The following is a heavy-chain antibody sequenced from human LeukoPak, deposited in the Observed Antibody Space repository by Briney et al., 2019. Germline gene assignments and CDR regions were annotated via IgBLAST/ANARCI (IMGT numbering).Heavy chain of an antibody. V-gene: IGHV3-20*04. D-gene: IGHD3-22*01. CDR2: INWNGGST. CDR3: ARDGDYYDSSGYHAHPDY. Sequence: PGGSLRLSCAASGFTFDDYGMSWVRQAPGKGLEWVSGINWNGGSTGYADSVKGRFTISRDNAKNSLYLQMNSLRAEDTALYYCARDGDYYDSSGYHAHPDYWDQGTLVTVSS. CDR1: GFTFDDYG. J-gene: IGHJ4*02.